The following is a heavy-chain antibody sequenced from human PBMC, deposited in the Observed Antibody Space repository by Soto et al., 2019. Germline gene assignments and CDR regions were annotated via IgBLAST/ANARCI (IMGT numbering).Heavy chain of an antibody. D-gene: IGHD6-19*01. Sequence: QVQLVQSGGEVKTPGASVKVSCTASGYTFASFGVTWVRQAPGQGLEWVGWISAYNGATHYAQKFQGRVTLTTDTSTNTVSLGLRSLKADDTALYYCVRDDIAVSGATPDYWGQGTLVTVSS. CDR2: ISAYNGAT. CDR3: VRDDIAVSGATPDY. J-gene: IGHJ4*02. V-gene: IGHV1-18*01. CDR1: GYTFASFG.